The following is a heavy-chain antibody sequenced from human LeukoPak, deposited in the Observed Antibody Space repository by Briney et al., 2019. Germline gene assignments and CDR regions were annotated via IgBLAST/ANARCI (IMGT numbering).Heavy chain of an antibody. CDR3: ARDHLGIDPHQSWFDP. CDR2: IIPFLGIA. V-gene: IGHV1-69*04. CDR1: GGTFSSYA. J-gene: IGHJ5*02. Sequence: ASVKVSCKPSGGTFSSYAISWVRQAPGQGLEWMGRIIPFLGIANYAQKLQGRVTITADKSTSTAYMELSSLRSEDTAVYYCARDHLGIDPHQSWFDPWGQGTLVTVSS. D-gene: IGHD7-27*01.